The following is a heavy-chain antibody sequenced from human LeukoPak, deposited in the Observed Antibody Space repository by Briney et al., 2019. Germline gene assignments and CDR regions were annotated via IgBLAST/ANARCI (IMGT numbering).Heavy chain of an antibody. Sequence: PGGSLRLSCAASGFTFSDYYMNWVRQAPGKGLEWVSSISSSSSYIYYADSVKGRFTISRDNAKNSLYLQMNSLRAEDTAVYYCARGQGSRDGYKYHWGQGTLVTVSS. CDR1: GFTFSDYY. CDR2: ISSSSSYI. J-gene: IGHJ5*02. CDR3: ARGQGSRDGYKYH. D-gene: IGHD5-24*01. V-gene: IGHV3-21*01.